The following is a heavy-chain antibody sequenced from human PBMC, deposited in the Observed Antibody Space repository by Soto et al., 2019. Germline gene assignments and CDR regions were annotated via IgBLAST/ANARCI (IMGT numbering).Heavy chain of an antibody. V-gene: IGHV1-8*02. J-gene: IGHJ5*02. CDR1: AGTFSSYA. Sequence: AASVKVSCKASAGTFSSYAISWVRQATGQGLEWMGWMNPNSGNTGYAQKFQGRVTMTRNTSISTAYMELSSLRSEDTAVYYCARRRSSSLKFPPWGEGPLVTVYS. CDR3: ARRRSSSLKFPP. D-gene: IGHD6-6*01. CDR2: MNPNSGNT.